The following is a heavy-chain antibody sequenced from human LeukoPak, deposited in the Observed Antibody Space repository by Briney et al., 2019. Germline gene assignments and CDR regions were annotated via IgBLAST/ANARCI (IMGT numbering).Heavy chain of an antibody. D-gene: IGHD2-21*02. J-gene: IGHJ1*01. CDR1: GFIFSNYA. Sequence: PGGSLRLSCAASGFIFSNYAMHWVRQAPGKGLEWVAVISYDGINKYYADSVKGRFTISRDNSKNTLYLQMNSLRAEDTAVYSCARDPSPVVTATKVGYFQPWGQGTLVTVSS. CDR3: ARDPSPVVTATKVGYFQP. CDR2: ISYDGINK. V-gene: IGHV3-30-3*01.